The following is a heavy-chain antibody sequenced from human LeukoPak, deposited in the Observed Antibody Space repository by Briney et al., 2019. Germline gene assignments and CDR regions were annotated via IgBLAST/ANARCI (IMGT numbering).Heavy chain of an antibody. Sequence: GGSLRLSCAASGFTFSSYGMHWVRQAPGKGLEWVAVIWYDGSNKYYADSVKGRFTISRDNSKNTLYLQMNSLRAEDTAVYYCVSACRAWPLGAELAGSSERSLPTAPSGSASPPAFVYY. J-gene: IGHJ6*01. V-gene: IGHV3-33*01. CDR2: IWYDGSNK. D-gene: IGHD1-26*01. CDR3: VSACRAWPLGAELAGSSERSLPTAPSGSASPPAFVYY. CDR1: GFTFSSYG.